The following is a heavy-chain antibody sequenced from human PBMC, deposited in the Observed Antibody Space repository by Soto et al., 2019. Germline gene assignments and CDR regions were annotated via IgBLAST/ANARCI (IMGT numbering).Heavy chain of an antibody. CDR1: GFSLSNYG. D-gene: IGHD4-17*01. CDR2: ISYHGRDE. Sequence: QVQLVESGGGVVQPGRSLRLSCAASGFSLSNYGMHWVRQAPGNGLEWVAVISYHGRDEYYADSVKGRFTISRDTSKNTLYLQMNTLRPEDTAVYYCVKDHLMNTVTTGGYWGQGTLVTVSS. CDR3: VKDHLMNTVTTGGY. J-gene: IGHJ4*02. V-gene: IGHV3-30*18.